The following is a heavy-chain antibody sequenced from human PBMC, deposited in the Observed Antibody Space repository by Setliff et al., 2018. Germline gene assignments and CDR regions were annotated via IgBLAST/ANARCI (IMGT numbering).Heavy chain of an antibody. CDR2: IRPHNGNT. J-gene: IGHJ5*02. V-gene: IGHV1-18*01. D-gene: IGHD3-22*01. Sequence: ASVKVSCKASGYTFTNYGITWVRQAPGQGLEWMGWIRPHNGNTAYAQKFQDRVILTTDTSATTVYMELRSLRSDDTAGYYCARGLYYFDIMGDPWGQGTLVTVSS. CDR3: ARGLYYFDIMGDP. CDR1: GYTFTNYG.